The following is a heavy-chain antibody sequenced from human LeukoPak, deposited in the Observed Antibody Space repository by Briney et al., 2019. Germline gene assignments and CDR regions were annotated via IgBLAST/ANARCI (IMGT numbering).Heavy chain of an antibody. V-gene: IGHV1-69*05. CDR3: AMASPPPENDDFDI. CDR1: GGTFSSYV. Sequence: ASVKVSCKASGGTFSSYVISWVRQAPGQGLEWMGGIIPIFGIADYAQKLQGRVTITTHESTSTDYMELSSLRSEDTAVYYCAMASPPPENDDFDIWGQGTMVTVSS. CDR2: IIPIFGIA. J-gene: IGHJ3*02.